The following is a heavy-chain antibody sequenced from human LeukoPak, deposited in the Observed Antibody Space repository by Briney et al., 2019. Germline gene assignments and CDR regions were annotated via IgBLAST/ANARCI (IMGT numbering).Heavy chain of an antibody. J-gene: IGHJ6*03. CDR3: ARDERRGYSGYDPYYMDV. D-gene: IGHD5-12*01. V-gene: IGHV1-2*02. CDR2: INPNSGAT. Sequence: ASVKVSXKGSGYIFTGHLIHWVRQAPGQGLEWMGWINPNSGATTYAQKFKGRVTMTRDTSINTAYMEMSGLRSDDTAMYFCARDERRGYSGYDPYYMDVWGKGTTLAVSS. CDR1: GYIFTGHL.